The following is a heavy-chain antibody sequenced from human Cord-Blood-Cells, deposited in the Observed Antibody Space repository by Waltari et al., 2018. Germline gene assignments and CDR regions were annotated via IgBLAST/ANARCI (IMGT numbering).Heavy chain of an antibody. J-gene: IGHJ4*02. D-gene: IGHD3-3*01. CDR3: ARAHDFWSGYQEGDY. Sequence: QVQLVQYGAEVKKPRASLKVSCKASGYTFPRSDINWVRQATGQGIEWMGWMNPNSGNTGYAQKFQGRVTMTRNTSISTAYMELSSLRSEDTAVYYCARAHDFWSGYQEGDYWGQGTLVTVSS. CDR2: MNPNSGNT. CDR1: GYTFPRSD. V-gene: IGHV1-8*01.